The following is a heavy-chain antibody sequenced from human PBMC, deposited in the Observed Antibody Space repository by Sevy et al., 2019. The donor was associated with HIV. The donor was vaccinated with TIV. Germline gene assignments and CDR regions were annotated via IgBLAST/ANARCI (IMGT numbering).Heavy chain of an antibody. D-gene: IGHD2-15*01. V-gene: IGHV3-30*04. Sequence: GGSLRLSCAASGFTFSTYAMHWVRQAPGKGLEWVAVISYDGSIKYYADSVKGRFTISRDNSENTLYLQMNSLRAEDTAVYYCARRDGIYGGNGFYSWGQGTLVTVSS. CDR3: ARRDGIYGGNGFYS. CDR1: GFTFSTYA. J-gene: IGHJ4*02. CDR2: ISYDGSIK.